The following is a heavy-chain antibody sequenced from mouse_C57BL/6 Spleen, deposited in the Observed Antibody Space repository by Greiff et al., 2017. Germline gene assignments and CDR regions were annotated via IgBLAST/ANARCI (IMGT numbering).Heavy chain of an antibody. CDR3: SRSGDYDAGFAY. CDR1: GYTFTSYW. D-gene: IGHD2-4*01. V-gene: IGHV1-72*01. Sequence: QVHVKQPGAELVKPGASVKLSCKASGYTFTSYWMHWVKPRPGRGLEWIGRIDPNSGGTKYNEKFKSKATLTVDTPSSTAYMQLSSLPSEDSAVYVCSRSGDYDAGFAYWGQGTLVTVSA. J-gene: IGHJ3*01. CDR2: IDPNSGGT.